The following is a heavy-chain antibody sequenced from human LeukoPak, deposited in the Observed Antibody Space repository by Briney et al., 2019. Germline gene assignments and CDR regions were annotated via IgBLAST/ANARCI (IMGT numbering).Heavy chain of an antibody. CDR2: VSGSGGGT. D-gene: IGHD5-12*01. CDR1: GFTFRSYA. J-gene: IGHJ3*02. CDR3: AKLRNSGYDHDAFDI. V-gene: IGHV3-23*01. Sequence: GGSLRLSCAASGFTFRSYAMTWVRQASGKGLECVSTVSGSGGGTFYADSVKGRFTISRDNSKNTIYLQINSLRAEDTAVYYCAKLRNSGYDHDAFDIWGQGTMVTVSS.